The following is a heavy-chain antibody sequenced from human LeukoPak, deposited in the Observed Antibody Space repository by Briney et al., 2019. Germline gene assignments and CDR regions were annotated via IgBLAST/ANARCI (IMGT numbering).Heavy chain of an antibody. CDR2: IYSDGST. Sequence: GGSLRLSRAASGFTVSSNYMSWVRQAPGKGPEWVSVIYSDGSTYYADSVKGRFTISRDTSKNTLYLQMNSLRTEDTAVYYCARGLAAGGTYPHYWGQGTLVSVSS. V-gene: IGHV3-53*01. CDR1: GFTVSSNY. D-gene: IGHD6-13*01. J-gene: IGHJ4*02. CDR3: ARGLAAGGTYPHY.